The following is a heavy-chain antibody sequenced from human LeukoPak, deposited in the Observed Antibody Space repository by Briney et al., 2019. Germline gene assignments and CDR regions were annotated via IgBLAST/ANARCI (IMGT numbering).Heavy chain of an antibody. V-gene: IGHV4-39*07. CDR1: GGSISSSSYY. D-gene: IGHD3-10*01. Sequence: SETLSLTCTVSGGSISSSSYYWGWIRQPPGKGLEWIGSIYYSGSTYYNSSLKSRVTMSIDTSKNQFSLKLSSVTAADTAVYYCARDSMVRGVIWFDYWGQGTLVTVSS. J-gene: IGHJ4*02. CDR3: ARDSMVRGVIWFDY. CDR2: IYYSGST.